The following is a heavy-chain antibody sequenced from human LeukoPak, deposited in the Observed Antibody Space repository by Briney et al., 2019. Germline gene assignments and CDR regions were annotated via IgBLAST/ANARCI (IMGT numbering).Heavy chain of an antibody. Sequence: QPGGSLRLSCAASGFTFGSYAMTWVRQAPGKGLEWVSYISSSTTTIYYADSVKGRFTISRDSAKNSLFLQMNSLRVEDTAVYYCAKIVSAWDGFDYWGQGALVTVSS. CDR2: ISSSTTTI. CDR1: GFTFGSYA. J-gene: IGHJ4*02. CDR3: AKIVSAWDGFDY. V-gene: IGHV3-48*04. D-gene: IGHD3-16*02.